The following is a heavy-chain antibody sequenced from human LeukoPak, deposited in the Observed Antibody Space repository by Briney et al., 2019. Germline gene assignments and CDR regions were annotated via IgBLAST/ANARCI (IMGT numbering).Heavy chain of an antibody. D-gene: IGHD1-14*01. CDR3: ARVYAGRAGFFDY. CDR1: GFTFRSCW. V-gene: IGHV3-7*01. Sequence: GGSLRLSCAASGFTFRSCWMSWVRQAPGKGLEWVANIKQDGSEKYYMDSVKGRFTTSRDNAKNSLYLQMNSLRAEDTAVYYCARVYAGRAGFFDYWGQGTLVTVSS. CDR2: IKQDGSEK. J-gene: IGHJ4*02.